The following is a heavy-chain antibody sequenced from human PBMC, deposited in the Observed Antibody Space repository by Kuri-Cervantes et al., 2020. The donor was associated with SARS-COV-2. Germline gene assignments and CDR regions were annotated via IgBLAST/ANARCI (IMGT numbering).Heavy chain of an antibody. J-gene: IGHJ4*02. CDR3: ARERSTLLSLDY. Sequence: ASVTVSCQASGYTFTSYGISWVRQAPGQGLEWMGWISASNGNTNYAQKLQGRVTMTTDTSTSTAYMELRSLRSDDTAVYYCARERSTLLSLDYWGQGTLVTVSS. CDR2: ISASNGNT. CDR1: GYTFTSYG. D-gene: IGHD2-15*01. V-gene: IGHV1-18*01.